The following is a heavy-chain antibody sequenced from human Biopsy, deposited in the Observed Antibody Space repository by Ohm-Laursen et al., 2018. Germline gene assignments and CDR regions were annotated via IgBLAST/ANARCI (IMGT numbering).Heavy chain of an antibody. CDR1: GGSISSRNHY. D-gene: IGHD3-3*01. V-gene: IGHV4-39*01. Sequence: SQALSLTCGVSGGSISSRNHYWGWLRQPPGKGLEWIGHVYYSGSTFYNSSLESRVTVSVDTSKNQFHLRLTSMSASDTAVYYCARHSLDDFWSGAHYYFDYWGLGTLATVSS. CDR2: VYYSGST. J-gene: IGHJ4*02. CDR3: ARHSLDDFWSGAHYYFDY.